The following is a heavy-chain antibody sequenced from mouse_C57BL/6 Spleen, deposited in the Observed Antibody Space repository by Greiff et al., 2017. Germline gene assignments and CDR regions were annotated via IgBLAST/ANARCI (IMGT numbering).Heavy chain of an antibody. CDR2: INPYNGGT. V-gene: IGHV1-19*01. CDR3: ASAGHYGGYWYFDV. CDR1: GYTFTDYY. J-gene: IGHJ1*03. Sequence: EVQLLESGPVLVKPGASVKMSCKASGYTFTDYYMNWVKQSHGKSLEWIGVINPYNGGTSYNQKFKGKATLTVDKSSSTAYMELNSLTSEDSAVDYDASAGHYGGYWYFDVWGKGTTGTVSS. D-gene: IGHD1-1*02.